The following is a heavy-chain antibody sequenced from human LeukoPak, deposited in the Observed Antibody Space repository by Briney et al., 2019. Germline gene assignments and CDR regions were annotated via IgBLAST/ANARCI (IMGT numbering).Heavy chain of an antibody. CDR2: IKQDGSEK. CDR3: AKDGFVGAADY. J-gene: IGHJ4*02. D-gene: IGHD6-13*01. CDR1: EFILSGYW. Sequence: GGSLRLSCAASEFILSGYWMNWVRQAPGKGLEWVANIKQDGSEKQYVDSVRGRFTISRDNAKNSLYLQMNSLRVEDTAVYYCAKDGFVGAADYWGQGTLVTVSS. V-gene: IGHV3-7*01.